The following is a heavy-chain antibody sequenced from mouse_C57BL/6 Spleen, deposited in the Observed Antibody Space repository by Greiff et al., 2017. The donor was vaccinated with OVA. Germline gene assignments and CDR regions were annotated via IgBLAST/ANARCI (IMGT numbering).Heavy chain of an antibody. D-gene: IGHD1-1*01. CDR1: GFSFTSYG. V-gene: IGHV2-6-1*01. J-gene: IGHJ1*03. Sequence: QVQLKESGPGLVAPSQSLSITCTVSGFSFTSYGVHWVRQPPGKGLEWLVVIWSDGSTTYNSALKARLSISKDNSKSQVFLKMNSLQTDDTAMYYCARQGYYGSSNWYFDVWGTGTTVTVSS. CDR3: ARQGYYGSSNWYFDV. CDR2: IWSDGST.